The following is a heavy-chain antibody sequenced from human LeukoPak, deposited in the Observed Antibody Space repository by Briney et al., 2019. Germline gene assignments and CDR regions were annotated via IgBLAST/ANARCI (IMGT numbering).Heavy chain of an antibody. V-gene: IGHV4-39*07. Sequence: PSETLSLTCTVSGGSIRSSYYYWGWIRQPPGEGLEWIGSIYDSGSTNYNPSLKSRVTISVDTSKSQFSLKLSSVTAADTAVYYCARVRRESRVYGSGSYYKGVFDYWGQGTLVTVSS. J-gene: IGHJ4*02. D-gene: IGHD3-10*01. CDR1: GGSIRSSYYY. CDR3: ARVRRESRVYGSGSYYKGVFDY. CDR2: IYDSGST.